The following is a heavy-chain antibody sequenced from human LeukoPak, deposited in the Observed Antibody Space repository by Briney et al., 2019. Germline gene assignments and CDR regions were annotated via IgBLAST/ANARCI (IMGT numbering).Heavy chain of an antibody. J-gene: IGHJ6*03. D-gene: IGHD6-6*01. CDR2: IYTSGST. CDR3: ARGLYSSSSSFNYYYYMDV. Sequence: SETLSLTCTVSGGSISSYYWGWIRQPAGKGLEWIGRIYTSGSTNYNPSLKSRVTMSVDTSKNQFSLKLSSVTAADTAVYYCARGLYSSSSSFNYYYYMDVWGKGTTVTVSS. CDR1: GGSISSYY. V-gene: IGHV4-4*07.